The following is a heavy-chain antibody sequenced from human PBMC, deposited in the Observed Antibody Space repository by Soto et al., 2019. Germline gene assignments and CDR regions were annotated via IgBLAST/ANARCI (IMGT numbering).Heavy chain of an antibody. D-gene: IGHD2-15*01. CDR3: AKDRCSGGSCYFDY. Sequence: EMQLLESGGGLVQPGGSLRLSCAASGFTFSTYAMGWVRQAPGKGLEWVSGITGSGDGTYYADSVKGRFTISRDNGKNTLYLQMNRLRAEDTAVYHCAKDRCSGGSCYFDYWGQGTLVTVSS. J-gene: IGHJ4*02. CDR1: GFTFSTYA. CDR2: ITGSGDGT. V-gene: IGHV3-23*01.